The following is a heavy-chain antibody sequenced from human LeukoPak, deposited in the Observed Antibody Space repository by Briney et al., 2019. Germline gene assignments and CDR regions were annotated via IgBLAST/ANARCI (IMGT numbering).Heavy chain of an antibody. Sequence: PGGSLRLSCAASGFTFTNYAMSWVRQAPGKGLEWLSAISSSGDTYYADSVRGRFTISRDNSKNTLYLQMNRLRAEDTAVYYCAKDYASLLRFLEWYPDAFDIWGQGTMVTVSS. J-gene: IGHJ3*02. CDR3: AKDYASLLRFLEWYPDAFDI. CDR1: GFTFTNYA. D-gene: IGHD3-3*01. V-gene: IGHV3-23*01. CDR2: ISSSGDT.